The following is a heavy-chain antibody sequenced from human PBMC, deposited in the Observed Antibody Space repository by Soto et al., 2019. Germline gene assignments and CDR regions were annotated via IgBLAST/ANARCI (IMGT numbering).Heavy chain of an antibody. CDR1: GFPFSSYG. CDR3: ARDPGYSYGPPDY. V-gene: IGHV3-7*01. CDR2: IKQDGTEK. D-gene: IGHD5-18*01. Sequence: GGSLRLSCAASGFPFSSYGMHWVRQAPGKGLEWVANIKQDGTEKYYVDSVKGRFTISRDNAKNSLYLQMNSLRDEDTAVYYCARDPGYSYGPPDYWGQGTLVTVSS. J-gene: IGHJ4*02.